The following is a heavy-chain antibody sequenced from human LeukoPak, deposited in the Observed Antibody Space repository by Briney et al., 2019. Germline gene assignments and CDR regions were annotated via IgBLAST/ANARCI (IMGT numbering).Heavy chain of an antibody. V-gene: IGHV3-48*03. Sequence: PGGSLRLSCAASGFTFSSYEMNWVGQAPGKWLEWVSYISSSGSTIYYADSVKGRFTISRDNAKNSLYLQMNSLRAEDTAVYYCARLAYCGGDCYGDAFDIWGQGTMVTVSS. CDR2: ISSSGSTI. CDR3: ARLAYCGGDCYGDAFDI. CDR1: GFTFSSYE. D-gene: IGHD2-21*02. J-gene: IGHJ3*02.